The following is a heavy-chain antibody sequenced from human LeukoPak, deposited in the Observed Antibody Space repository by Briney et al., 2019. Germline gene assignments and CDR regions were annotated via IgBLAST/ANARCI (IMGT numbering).Heavy chain of an antibody. V-gene: IGHV3-23*01. D-gene: IGHD4-17*01. CDR1: GFTFSSYA. CDR3: AKDDYGDYAQLGRD. J-gene: IGHJ4*02. Sequence: GGSLRLSCAASGFTFSSYAMSWVRQAPGKGLEWVSAISGSGGSTYYADSVKGRFTISRDNSKNTLYLQMNSLRAEDTAVYYCAKDDYGDYAQLGRDWGQGTLVTVSS. CDR2: ISGSGGST.